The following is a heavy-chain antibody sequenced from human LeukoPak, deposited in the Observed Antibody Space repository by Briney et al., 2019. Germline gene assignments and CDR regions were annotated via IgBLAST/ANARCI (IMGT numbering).Heavy chain of an antibody. CDR2: INHSGST. D-gene: IGHD6-6*01. Sequence: SETLSLTCAVYGGSFSGYYWSWIRQPPGKGLEWIGEINHSGSTNYNPSVKSRVTISVDTSKNQFSLKLSSVTAADTAVYYCARGRLRSPRKIIAARPYYFDYWGQGTLVTVSS. CDR1: GGSFSGYY. J-gene: IGHJ4*02. CDR3: ARGRLRSPRKIIAARPYYFDY. V-gene: IGHV4-34*01.